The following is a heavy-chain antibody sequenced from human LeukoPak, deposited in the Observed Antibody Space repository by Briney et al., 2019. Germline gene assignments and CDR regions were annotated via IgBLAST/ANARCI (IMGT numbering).Heavy chain of an antibody. D-gene: IGHD1-26*01. V-gene: IGHV4-39*01. CDR3: VRGDYYYYMDV. Sequence: PSETLSLTCTVSGGSISSGSYYWRWLRQPAGTGLEWIGSIYYSGSTYYYPSLKSRVTISVDTSKNQFSLKLSSVTAADTAVYYCVRGDYYYYMDVWGEGTTVTISS. J-gene: IGHJ6*03. CDR2: IYYSGST. CDR1: GGSISSGSYY.